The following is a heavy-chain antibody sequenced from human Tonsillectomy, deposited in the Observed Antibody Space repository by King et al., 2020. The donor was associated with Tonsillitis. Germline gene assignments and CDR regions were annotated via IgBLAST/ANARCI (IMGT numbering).Heavy chain of an antibody. D-gene: IGHD3-3*01. CDR2: MNPNSGNT. V-gene: IGHV1-8*01. CDR1: GYTFTSYD. Sequence: LVQSGAEVKKTGASVKVSCKASGYTFTSYDINWVRQATGQGLEWMGWMNPNSGNTGYAQKFQGRVTMTRNTSISTAYMELSSLRSEDTAVYYCARGRPRITIFGVVPHRDYFDFWGQGPLVTVSS. CDR3: ARGRPRITIFGVVPHRDYFDF. J-gene: IGHJ4*02.